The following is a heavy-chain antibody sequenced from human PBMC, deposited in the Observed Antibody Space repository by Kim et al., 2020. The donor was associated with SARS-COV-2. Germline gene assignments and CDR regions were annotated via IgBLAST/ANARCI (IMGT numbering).Heavy chain of an antibody. D-gene: IGHD1-26*01. CDR2: IYYSGST. CDR1: GGSISSSSYY. Sequence: SETLSLTCTVSGGSISSSSYYWGWIRQPPGKGLEWIGSIYYSGSTYYNPSLKSRVTISVDTSKNQFSLKLSSVTAADTAVYYCARLGAGELLDLDWTNWFYPWGQGTLVTVSS. CDR3: ARLGAGELLDLDWTNWFYP. J-gene: IGHJ5*02. V-gene: IGHV4-39*01.